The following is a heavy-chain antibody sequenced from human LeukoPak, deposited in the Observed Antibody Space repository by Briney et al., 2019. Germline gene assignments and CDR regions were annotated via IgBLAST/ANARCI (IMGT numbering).Heavy chain of an antibody. CDR2: INSDGSST. CDR3: ASGVTIYYYYMDV. J-gene: IGHJ6*03. CDR1: GFTFSSYW. D-gene: IGHD4-11*01. Sequence: GGSLRLSCAASGFTFSSYWMHCVRQAPGKGLVWVSRINSDGSSTSYADSVKGRFTISRDNAKNTLYLQMNSLRAEDTAVYYCASGVTIYYYYMDVWGKGTTVTVSS. V-gene: IGHV3-74*01.